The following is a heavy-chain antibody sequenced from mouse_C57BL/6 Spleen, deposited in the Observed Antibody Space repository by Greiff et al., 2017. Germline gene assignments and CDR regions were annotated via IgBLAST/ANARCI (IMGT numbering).Heavy chain of an antibody. D-gene: IGHD1-1*01. CDR1: GYTFTDYE. V-gene: IGHV1-15*01. J-gene: IGHJ3*01. Sequence: QVQLQQSGAELVRPGASVTLSCKASGYTFTDYEMHWVKQTPVHGLEWIGAIDPETGGTAYNQKFKGKAILTADKSSSTAYMELRSLTSEDSAVYYCTTTVPGAYWGQGTLVTVSA. CDR3: TTTVPGAY. CDR2: IDPETGGT.